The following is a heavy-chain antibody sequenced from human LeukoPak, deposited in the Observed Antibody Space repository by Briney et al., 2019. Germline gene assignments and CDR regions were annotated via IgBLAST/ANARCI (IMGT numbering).Heavy chain of an antibody. Sequence: GGSLRLSCAASGFTFSIYWMHWVRQAPGKGLVWVSRINSDGSSTNYADSVKGRFTISRDNAKNTLYLQMNSLRAEDTAVYYCARASLGYYDSSGYWAGAFDIWGQGTMVTVSS. CDR2: INSDGSST. V-gene: IGHV3-74*01. CDR3: ARASLGYYDSSGYWAGAFDI. CDR1: GFTFSIYW. D-gene: IGHD3-22*01. J-gene: IGHJ3*02.